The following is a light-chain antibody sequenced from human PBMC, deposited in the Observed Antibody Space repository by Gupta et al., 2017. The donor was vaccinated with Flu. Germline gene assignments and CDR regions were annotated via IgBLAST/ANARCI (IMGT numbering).Light chain of an antibody. Sequence: QSVLTQPPSVSGAPGPRVTISRPGSSSNIGAGYDVHWYQQLPGTAPKLLIYGNSNRPSGVPDRFSGSKSGTSASLAITGLQAEDEADYYCQSYDSSLSGSCVFGTGTKVTVL. CDR3: QSYDSSLSGSCV. J-gene: IGLJ1*01. V-gene: IGLV1-40*01. CDR1: SSNIGAGYD. CDR2: GNS.